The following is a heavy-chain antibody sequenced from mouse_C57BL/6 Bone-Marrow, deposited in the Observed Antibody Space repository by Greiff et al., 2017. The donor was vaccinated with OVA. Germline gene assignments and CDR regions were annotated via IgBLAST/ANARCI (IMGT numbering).Heavy chain of an antibody. V-gene: IGHV14-1*01. CDR2: IDPEDGDP. Sequence: VQLQQSGAELVRPGASVKLSCTASGFNIKDYYMHWVKQRPEQGLEWIGRIDPEDGDPEYAPKFQGKATLTADTSSNTAYLQLSSLTSEDTAVYDCSNGDGAWLSDWGQGTRVTVSA. CDR3: SNGDGAWLSD. D-gene: IGHD2-13*01. J-gene: IGHJ3*01. CDR1: GFNIKDYY.